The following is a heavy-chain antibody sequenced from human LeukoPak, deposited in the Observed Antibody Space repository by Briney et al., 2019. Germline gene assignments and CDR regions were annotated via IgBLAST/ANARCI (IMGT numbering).Heavy chain of an antibody. CDR1: GGTFSNDA. CDR2: VIPTLGIA. Sequence: SVKVSCKASGGTFSNDAISWVRQAPGQGLEWMGRVIPTLGIALYAQRFKGRVTITADKSTSTAYMELSSLTFEDTAVYFCARDRGGYTYSHDYWGQGTLVTVSS. CDR3: ARDRGGYTYSHDY. V-gene: IGHV1-69*04. J-gene: IGHJ4*02. D-gene: IGHD5-18*01.